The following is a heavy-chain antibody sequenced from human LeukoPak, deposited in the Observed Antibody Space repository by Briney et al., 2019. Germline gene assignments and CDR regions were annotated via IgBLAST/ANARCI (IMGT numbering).Heavy chain of an antibody. J-gene: IGHJ6*04. Sequence: PGRSLRLSCAASGFSFRTSPMHWVRQAPGKGLEWVALMSNDGSKKYYAESVKGRFTISRDNSKNTLYLQVNSLRVDDTAVYYCARDRASRRTFYHHYGMDVRGEGTTVIVSS. CDR1: GFSFRTSP. D-gene: IGHD1/OR15-1a*01. V-gene: IGHV3-30*04. CDR3: ARDRASRRTFYHHYGMDV. CDR2: MSNDGSKK.